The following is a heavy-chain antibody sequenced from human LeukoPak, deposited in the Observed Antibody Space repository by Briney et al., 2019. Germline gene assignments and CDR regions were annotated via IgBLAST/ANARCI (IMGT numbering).Heavy chain of an antibody. CDR1: EFTFSSYA. V-gene: IGHV3-23*01. Sequence: QAGGSLRLSCAAPEFTFSSYAMTWVRQAPGKGLEWVSSISGSGGDTYYADSVKGRFTISRDNSKNTLFLQMNSLRAEDTATYYCVKGKAAVDYTMGVWGQGTTVTVTS. CDR3: VKGKAAVDYTMGV. CDR2: ISGSGGDT. J-gene: IGHJ6*02. D-gene: IGHD6-13*01.